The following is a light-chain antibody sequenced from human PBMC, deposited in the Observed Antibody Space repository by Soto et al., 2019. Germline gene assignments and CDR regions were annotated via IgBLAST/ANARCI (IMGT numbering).Light chain of an antibody. J-gene: IGLJ2*01. Sequence: QSALTQPRSVSGSPGQSVTISCTGTSSDVGGYNYVSWYQQHPGKAPKLMIYDVSKRPSGVPDRCSGSKSGITASLTSSGLQADDVAHYYCCSYAGSSHVVFGGGTKLTVL. CDR1: SSDVGGYNY. CDR3: CSYAGSSHVV. V-gene: IGLV2-11*01. CDR2: DVS.